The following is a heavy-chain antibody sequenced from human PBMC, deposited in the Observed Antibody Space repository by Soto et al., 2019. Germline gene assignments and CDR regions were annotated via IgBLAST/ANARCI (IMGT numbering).Heavy chain of an antibody. CDR2: ISYDGTNQ. CDR3: ARDREAGVVPAPFDY. CDR1: GFTFSSYV. D-gene: IGHD2-15*01. J-gene: IGHJ4*02. Sequence: QVQLVQSGGGVVQPGRSLRLSCAASGFTFSSYVMHWVRQAPGKGLEWVAVISYDGTNQYYADSMKGRFTISRDNSKNTLYLQVNSLRAEDTALYYCARDREAGVVPAPFDYWGQGTLVTVSS. V-gene: IGHV3-30-3*01.